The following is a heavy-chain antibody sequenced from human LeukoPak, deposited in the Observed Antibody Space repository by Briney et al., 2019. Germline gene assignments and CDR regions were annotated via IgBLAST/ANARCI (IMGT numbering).Heavy chain of an antibody. CDR1: GGSISSYY. Sequence: SETLSLTCTVSGGSISSYYWSWIRQPPGKGLEWIGYIYYSGSTNYNPSLKSRVTISVDTSKNQFSLKLSSVTAADTAVYYCARSPWIASTVGDYWGQGTLVTVSS. CDR2: IYYSGST. V-gene: IGHV4-59*01. J-gene: IGHJ4*02. D-gene: IGHD5-12*01. CDR3: ARSPWIASTVGDY.